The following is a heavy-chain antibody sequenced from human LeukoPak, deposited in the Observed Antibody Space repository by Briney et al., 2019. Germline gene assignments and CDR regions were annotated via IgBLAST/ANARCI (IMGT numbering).Heavy chain of an antibody. CDR2: ISSSGSTI. D-gene: IGHD4-17*01. Sequence: GGSLRLSCAASGFSFSDYYMSWIRQAPGKGLEWVSYISSSGSTIYYADSVKGRFTISKDNAKNSLYLQMNSLRAEDTAVYYCARAGGSTVSHSDYWGQGTLVTVSS. CDR3: ARAGGSTVSHSDY. V-gene: IGHV3-11*04. CDR1: GFSFSDYY. J-gene: IGHJ4*02.